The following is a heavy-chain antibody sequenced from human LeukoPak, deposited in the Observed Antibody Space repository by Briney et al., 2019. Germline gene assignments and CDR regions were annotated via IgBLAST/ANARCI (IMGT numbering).Heavy chain of an antibody. CDR1: GFTFSSYS. CDR3: ARDGDDSSAYYTGLGYNYGMDV. Sequence: GGSLRLSCAASGFTFSSYSMNWVRQAPGKGLEWVSSISSSSSYIYYADSVKGRFTISRDNAKNSLYLQMNSLRAEDTAVYYCARDGDDSSAYYTGLGYNYGMDVWGQGTTVTVSS. CDR2: ISSSSSYI. D-gene: IGHD3-22*01. J-gene: IGHJ6*02. V-gene: IGHV3-21*01.